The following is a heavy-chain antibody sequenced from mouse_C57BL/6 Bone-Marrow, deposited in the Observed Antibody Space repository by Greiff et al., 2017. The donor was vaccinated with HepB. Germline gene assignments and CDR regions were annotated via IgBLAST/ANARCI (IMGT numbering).Heavy chain of an antibody. Sequence: EVKLVESGAELVRPGASVKLSCTASGFNIKDDYMHWVKQRPEQGLEWIGWIDPENGDTEYASKFQGKATITADTSSNTAYLQLSSLTSEDTAVYYCTTRPPDVWGTGTTVTVSS. V-gene: IGHV14-4*01. CDR3: TTRPPDV. J-gene: IGHJ1*03. CDR2: IDPENGDT. CDR1: GFNIKDDY.